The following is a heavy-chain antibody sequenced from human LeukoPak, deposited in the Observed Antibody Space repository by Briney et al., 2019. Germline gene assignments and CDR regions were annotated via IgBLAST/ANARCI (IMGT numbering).Heavy chain of an antibody. CDR1: GFTFSSYE. D-gene: IGHD4-17*01. V-gene: IGHV3-48*03. CDR2: ISSSGSTI. Sequence: GGSLRLSCAASGFTFSSYEMNWVRQAPGKGLEWVSYISSSGSTIYYADSVKGRFTISRDNAKNSLYLQMTTLRAEDTAVYYCARERGGDDAYYYYGMDVWGQRTTVSVSS. CDR3: ARERGGDDAYYYYGMDV. J-gene: IGHJ6*02.